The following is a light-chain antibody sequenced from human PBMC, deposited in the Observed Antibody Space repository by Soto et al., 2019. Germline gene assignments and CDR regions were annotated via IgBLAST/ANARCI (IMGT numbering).Light chain of an antibody. Sequence: QSALTRPASVSGSPGQSITISCTGTSSDVGGYNYVSWYQQHPGKAPKLMIYDVSNRPSGVSNRFSGSKSGNTASLTISGLQAEDEADYYCSSYTSRTSVIFGGGTQLTVL. CDR3: SSYTSRTSVI. V-gene: IGLV2-14*01. CDR2: DVS. CDR1: SSDVGGYNY. J-gene: IGLJ2*01.